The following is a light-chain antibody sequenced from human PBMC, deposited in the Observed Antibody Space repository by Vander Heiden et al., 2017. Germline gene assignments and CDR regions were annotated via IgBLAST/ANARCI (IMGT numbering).Light chain of an antibody. J-gene: IGLJ1*01. CDR3: QCYDSSLSGSYV. CDR1: SSNIGAGYA. CDR2: GNS. V-gene: IGLV1-40*01. Sequence: QPVPTQPPSVSGAPGQRVTISCTGSSSNIGAGYAVPWYQHLPGTAPKLVIYGNSNRPSGGPDRFSGARSGTSASLAITGLQAEDEADYYCQCYDSSLSGSYVFGTGTKVTVL.